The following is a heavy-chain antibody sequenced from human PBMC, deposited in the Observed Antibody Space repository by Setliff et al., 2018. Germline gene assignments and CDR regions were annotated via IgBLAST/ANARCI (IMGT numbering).Heavy chain of an antibody. CDR3: ATDLKFTRFCFGSNCYSGAFEM. CDR1: GGSFRTSS. D-gene: IGHD2-21*02. J-gene: IGHJ3*02. V-gene: IGHV1-69*10. Sequence: SVKVSCKASGGSFRTSSISWVRQAPGQGLEWMGGIIPILNKPNYAQSFQGRVAITADKSTTTSYMELSGLRSEDTALYFCATDLKFTRFCFGSNCYSGAFEMWGQGTVVTVSS. CDR2: IIPILNKP.